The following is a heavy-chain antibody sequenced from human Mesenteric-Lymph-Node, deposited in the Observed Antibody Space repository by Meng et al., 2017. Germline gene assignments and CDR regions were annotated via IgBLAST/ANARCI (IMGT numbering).Heavy chain of an antibody. CDR1: GGSISSSNW. D-gene: IGHD1-14*01. J-gene: IGHJ4*02. Sequence: QLQQWGAGLCNPPATLSLTCAVSGGSISSSNWWSWVRQPPGKGLEWIGKIYHSGITIYNPSLKRRVTMSVDNSKNQFSLKLNSMTAADTAVYYCARDPTGGEDHQRVWGQGTLVTVSS. CDR3: ARDPTGGEDHQRV. CDR2: IYHSGIT. V-gene: IGHV4-4*03.